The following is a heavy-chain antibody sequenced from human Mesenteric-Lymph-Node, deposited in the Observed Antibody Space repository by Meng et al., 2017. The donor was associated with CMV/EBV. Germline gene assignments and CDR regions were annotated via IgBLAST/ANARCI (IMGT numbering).Heavy chain of an antibody. J-gene: IGHJ4*02. CDR1: VICSIYR. D-gene: IGHD3-22*01. V-gene: IGHV3-74*01. CDR2: INRDDGST. Sequence: VICSIYRVNCVRQAQRKGRVWVACINRDDGSTTYTDSVKGRFTIARDNAKNTLDLQMNRLSAEDTAVYYCARGADSSGYDVSYFDHWGQGTLVTVSS. CDR3: ARGADSSGYDVSYFDH.